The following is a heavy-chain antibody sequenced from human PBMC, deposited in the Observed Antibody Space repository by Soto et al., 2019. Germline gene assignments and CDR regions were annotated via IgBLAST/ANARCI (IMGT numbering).Heavy chain of an antibody. CDR1: GASMNSYH. D-gene: IGHD6-13*01. V-gene: IGHV4-4*07. CDR2: IHSSEST. J-gene: IGHJ5*02. Sequence: SETLSLTCTVSGASMNSYHWSWIRQPAGKGLEWIGHIHSSESTNYNPSLKSRVTMSVDTSKNQLSLRLMSLTAADTAVYYCARDQGVAAAGITWFDPWGQGSLVTVSS. CDR3: ARDQGVAAAGITWFDP.